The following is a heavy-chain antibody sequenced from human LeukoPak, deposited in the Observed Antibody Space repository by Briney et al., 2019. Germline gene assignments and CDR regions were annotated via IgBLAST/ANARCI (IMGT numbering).Heavy chain of an antibody. CDR2: INPNSGGT. CDR1: GYTFTVYY. D-gene: IGHD2-8*01. Sequence: ASVKVSCKASGYTFTVYYMHWVRQAPGQGLEWMGWINPNSGGTNHAQKFQGRVTMTRDTSISTAYMDLSRLRSDDTAVYYCARVLMVYATYFDYWGQGTLVTVSS. CDR3: ARVLMVYATYFDY. J-gene: IGHJ4*02. V-gene: IGHV1-2*02.